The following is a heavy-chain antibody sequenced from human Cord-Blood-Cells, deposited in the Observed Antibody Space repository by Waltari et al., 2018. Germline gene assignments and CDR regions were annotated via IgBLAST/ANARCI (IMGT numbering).Heavy chain of an antibody. Sequence: QVQLVQSGAEVKKPGASVKVSCKVSGYTLTELSMHWVRQAPGQGLEWMGGFDPEDGETIYAQKFQGRVTMTEDTSTDTAYMELSSLRSEDTAVYYCATVTGIAVFPFPYGMDVWGQGTTVTVSS. CDR2: FDPEDGET. CDR3: ATVTGIAVFPFPYGMDV. V-gene: IGHV1-24*01. D-gene: IGHD6-19*01. CDR1: GYTLTELS. J-gene: IGHJ6*02.